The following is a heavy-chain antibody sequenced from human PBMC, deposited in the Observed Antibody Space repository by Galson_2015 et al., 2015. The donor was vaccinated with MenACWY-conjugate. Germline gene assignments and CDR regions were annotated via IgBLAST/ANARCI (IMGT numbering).Heavy chain of an antibody. Sequence: SLRLSCAASRLTFSGYAMSWVRQAPGKGLEWVSTISGSGGSKYYADSVKGRFTISRDNSKNTLYLQMNSLRAEDTAVYYCAKGILGFCSGGICYLDYWGQGTLVTVSS. CDR2: ISGSGGSK. CDR3: AKGILGFCSGGICYLDY. J-gene: IGHJ4*02. CDR1: RLTFSGYA. D-gene: IGHD2-15*01. V-gene: IGHV3-23*01.